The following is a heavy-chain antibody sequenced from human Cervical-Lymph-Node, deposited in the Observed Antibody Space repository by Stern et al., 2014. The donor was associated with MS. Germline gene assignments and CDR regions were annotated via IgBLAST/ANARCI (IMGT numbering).Heavy chain of an antibody. CDR1: GYSISSGYY. CDR3: AGARGWLPLH. V-gene: IGHV4-38-2*02. D-gene: IGHD3-22*01. J-gene: IGHJ4*02. Sequence: QVQLQESGPGLVKPSETLSLTCTVSGYSISSGYYWGWIRQPPGKGLEWIGSIYHSGSPHYNPSLKGRVTISVATSKNQFSLKLSSVTAADTAVYYCAGARGWLPLHWGQGTLVTVSS. CDR2: IYHSGSP.